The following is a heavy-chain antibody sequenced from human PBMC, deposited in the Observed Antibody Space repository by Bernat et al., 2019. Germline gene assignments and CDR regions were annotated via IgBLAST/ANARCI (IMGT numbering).Heavy chain of an antibody. V-gene: IGHV4-34*02. D-gene: IGHD6-6*01. Sequence: QVQLQQWGAGLLKPSETLSLSCAVYGGSFSGHYWSWIRQPPGKGLEWIGEINHSGSTNYNPSLKSRVTISVDTSKNQFSLKMRSVTAADPAVYYCARGVAAGPKFDSWGQGTLVTVSS. CDR3: ARGVAAGPKFDS. CDR2: INHSGST. J-gene: IGHJ4*02. CDR1: GGSFSGHY.